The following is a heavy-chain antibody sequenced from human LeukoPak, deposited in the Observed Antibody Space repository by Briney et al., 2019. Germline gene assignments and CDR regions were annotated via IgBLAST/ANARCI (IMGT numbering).Heavy chain of an antibody. CDR3: ARGMGYSYGLTYYYYGMDV. CDR1: GGSISSYY. V-gene: IGHV4-59*01. CDR2: IYYSGST. Sequence: SETLSLTCTVSGGSISSYYRSWIRQPPGKGLEWIGYIYYSGSTNYDPSLKSRVTISVDTSKNQFSLKLSSVTAADTAVYYCARGMGYSYGLTYYYYGMDVWGQGTTVTVSS. D-gene: IGHD5-18*01. J-gene: IGHJ6*02.